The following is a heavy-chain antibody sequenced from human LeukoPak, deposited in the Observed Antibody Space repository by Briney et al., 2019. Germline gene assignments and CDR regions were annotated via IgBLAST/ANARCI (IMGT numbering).Heavy chain of an antibody. V-gene: IGHV3-23*01. CDR1: GSTFSGYA. D-gene: IGHD6-13*01. J-gene: IGHJ4*02. CDR3: AKDSGSSRTFDY. CDR2: ISGSGGST. Sequence: GGSLRLSCAASGSTFSGYAMSWVRQAPGKGLEWVSAISGSGGSTYYADSVKGRFTISRDNSKNTLYLQMNSLRAEDTAVYYCAKDSGSSRTFDYWGQGTLVTVSS.